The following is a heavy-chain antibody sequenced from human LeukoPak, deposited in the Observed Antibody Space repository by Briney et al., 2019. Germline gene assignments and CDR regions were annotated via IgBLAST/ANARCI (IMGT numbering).Heavy chain of an antibody. J-gene: IGHJ6*03. Sequence: PSETLSLTYAVYGGSFSGYYWSWIRQPPGKGLEWIGEINHSGSTTYNPSLKSRVTISVDTSKNQFSLNLSSVTAADTAVYYCARGRGGDYYYYYMDVWGKGTTVTVSS. CDR2: INHSGST. V-gene: IGHV4-34*01. CDR3: ARGRGGDYYYYYMDV. D-gene: IGHD3-10*01. CDR1: GGSFSGYY.